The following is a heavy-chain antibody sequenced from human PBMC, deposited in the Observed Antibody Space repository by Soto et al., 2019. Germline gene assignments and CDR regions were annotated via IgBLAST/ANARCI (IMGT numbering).Heavy chain of an antibody. CDR1: GGSITSYY. V-gene: IGHV4-59*01. J-gene: IGHJ5*02. D-gene: IGHD2-21*02. Sequence: QVQLQESGPGLVKPSETLSLICSVSGGSITSYYWSWIRQPPGKGLEWIGYIFYSGSSGSTNYNPSLKSRVTISVDTSKTHFSLKLSSVTAADTAVYYCARTAFGWFDPWGQGTLVTVSS. CDR3: ARTAFGWFDP. CDR2: IFYSGSSGST.